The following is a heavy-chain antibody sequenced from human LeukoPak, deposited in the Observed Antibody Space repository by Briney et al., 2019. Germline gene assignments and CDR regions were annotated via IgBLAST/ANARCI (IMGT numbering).Heavy chain of an antibody. J-gene: IGHJ4*02. Sequence: SETMSLTCTVSGGSISSSSYYWGWIRQPPGKGLEWIGSIYYSGSTYYNPSLKSRVTISVDTSKNQFSLKLSSVTAADTAVYYCEVWQWPNTDYWGQGTLVTVSS. V-gene: IGHV4-39*07. CDR2: IYYSGST. CDR3: EVWQWPNTDY. D-gene: IGHD6-19*01. CDR1: GGSISSSSYY.